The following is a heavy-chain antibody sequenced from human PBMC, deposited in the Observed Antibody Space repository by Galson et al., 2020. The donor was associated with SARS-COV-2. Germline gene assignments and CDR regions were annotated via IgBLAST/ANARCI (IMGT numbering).Heavy chain of an antibody. D-gene: IGHD3-16*01. CDR3: ARDLKGDFDL. V-gene: IGHV3-30-3*01. CDR2: ISYDGSNK. CDR1: GFTFSSYA. Sequence: GGSLRLSCAASGFTFSSYAMHWVRQAPGKGLEWVAVISYDGSNKYYADSVKGRFTISRDNSKNTLYLQMNSLRAEDTAVYYCARDLKGDFDLWGRGTLVTVSS. J-gene: IGHJ2*01.